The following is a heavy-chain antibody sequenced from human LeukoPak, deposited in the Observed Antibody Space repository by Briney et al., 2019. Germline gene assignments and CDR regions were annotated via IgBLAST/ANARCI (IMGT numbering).Heavy chain of an antibody. D-gene: IGHD4-17*01. Sequence: PGGSLRLSCEASGFSFSDYGMNWVRRAPGKGLEWLSHINSNGAVTSYADSVKGRFTISRDTAKSSLYLQMNSLKIEDTAIYFCARDPDGDYDFDYWGQGTLVTVSS. J-gene: IGHJ4*02. CDR1: GFSFSDYG. V-gene: IGHV3-48*01. CDR2: INSNGAVT. CDR3: ARDPDGDYDFDY.